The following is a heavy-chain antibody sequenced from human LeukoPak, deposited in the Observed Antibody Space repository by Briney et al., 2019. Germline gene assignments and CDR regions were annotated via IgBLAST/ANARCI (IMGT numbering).Heavy chain of an antibody. J-gene: IGHJ3*02. Sequence: GGSLRLSCAASGFTFSSYAMSWVRQAPGKGLEWVSAISGSGGSTYYADSVKGRLTISRDNSKNTLYPQMTSLRAEATAVYYWAKDRGHCSSTSSPLSPFDISGQGTMFTVSP. CDR3: AKDRGHCSSTSSPLSPFDI. CDR2: ISGSGGST. V-gene: IGHV3-23*01. D-gene: IGHD2-2*01. CDR1: GFTFSSYA.